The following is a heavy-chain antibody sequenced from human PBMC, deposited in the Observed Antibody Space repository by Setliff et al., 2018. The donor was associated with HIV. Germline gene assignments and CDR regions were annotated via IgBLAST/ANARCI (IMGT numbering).Heavy chain of an antibody. D-gene: IGHD2-15*01. J-gene: IGHJ4*02. CDR1: GDTLTELS. Sequence: GASVKVSCKVSGDTLTELSIHWVRQAPGKGLEWMGGIIPILGIANYAQKFQGRVTITTDESTSTAYMELSSLRSEDTAVYYCARDWEYCSGGSCYDYWGQGTLVTVSS. CDR2: IIPILGIA. V-gene: IGHV1-69*10. CDR3: ARDWEYCSGGSCYDY.